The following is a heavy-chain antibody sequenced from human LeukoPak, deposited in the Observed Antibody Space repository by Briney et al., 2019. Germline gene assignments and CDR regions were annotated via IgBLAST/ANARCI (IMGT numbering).Heavy chain of an antibody. CDR2: ISSSSSNI. Sequence: GGSLRLSCAASGFTFSSYAMSWVRQAPGKGLEWVSYISSSSSNIAYADSVKGRFTISRGNVKNSLYLQINSLRVEDTSVYYCARGGAARPDYWGQGTLVTVSS. J-gene: IGHJ4*02. CDR3: ARGGAARPDY. V-gene: IGHV3-48*04. CDR1: GFTFSSYA. D-gene: IGHD6-6*01.